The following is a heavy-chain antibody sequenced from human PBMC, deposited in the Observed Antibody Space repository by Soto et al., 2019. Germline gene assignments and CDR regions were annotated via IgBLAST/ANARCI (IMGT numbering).Heavy chain of an antibody. J-gene: IGHJ4*02. D-gene: IGHD4-17*01. V-gene: IGHV4-31*03. Sequence: LSLTCTVSGGSISSGGYYWSWIRQHPGKGLEWIGYIYYSGSTYYNPSLKSRVTMSADTSKNQFSLKLSSVTAADTAVYYCAVAMTTVTTYEYRGQGTLVTVSS. CDR3: AVAMTTVTTYEY. CDR1: GGSISSGGYY. CDR2: IYYSGST.